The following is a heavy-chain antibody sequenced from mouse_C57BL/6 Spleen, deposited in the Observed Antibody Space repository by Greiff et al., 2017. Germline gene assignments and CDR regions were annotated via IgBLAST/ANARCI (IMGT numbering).Heavy chain of an antibody. J-gene: IGHJ4*01. CDR3: ARRGPVVAPYAMDY. V-gene: IGHV1-18*01. Sequence: EVQLQQSGPELVKPGASVKIPCKASGYTFTDYNMDWVKQSHGKSLEWIGDINPNNGGTIYNQKFKGKATLTVDKSSSTAYMELRSLTSEDTAVYYCARRGPVVAPYAMDYWGQGTSVTVSS. CDR2: INPNNGGT. CDR1: GYTFTDYN. D-gene: IGHD1-1*01.